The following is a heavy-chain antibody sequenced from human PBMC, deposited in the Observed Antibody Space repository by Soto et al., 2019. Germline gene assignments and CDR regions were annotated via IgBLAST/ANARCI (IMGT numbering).Heavy chain of an antibody. CDR1: GFSLTSRGMT. CDR3: TLRHDSSRGPIY. V-gene: IGHV2-5*01. CDR2: ST. J-gene: IGHJ4*02. D-gene: IGHD2-2*01. Sequence: SGPTLVNPTQTLTLTCTVSGFSLTSRGMTLGWIRQPPGKAPEWLALSTQYSPSLQSRLTFTTDTSNNQVVLTMTNMDPVDTATYYCTLRHDSSRGPIYCGQRIMVTVSS.